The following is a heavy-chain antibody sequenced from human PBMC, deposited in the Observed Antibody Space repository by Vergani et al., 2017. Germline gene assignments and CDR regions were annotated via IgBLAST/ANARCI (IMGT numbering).Heavy chain of an antibody. CDR2: ISAYNGNT. Sequence: QVQLVQSGAEVKKPGASVKVSCKASGYTFTSYYMHWVRQAPGQGLEWMGWISAYNGNTNYAQKLQGRVTMTTDTSTSTAYMELSSLRSEDTAVYYCASGYKGNTAMVLSPFDYWGQGTLVTVSS. J-gene: IGHJ4*02. CDR3: ASGYKGNTAMVLSPFDY. V-gene: IGHV1-18*04. D-gene: IGHD5-18*01. CDR1: GYTFTSYY.